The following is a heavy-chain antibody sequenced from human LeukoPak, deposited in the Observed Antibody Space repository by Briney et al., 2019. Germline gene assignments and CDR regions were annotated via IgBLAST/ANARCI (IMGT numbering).Heavy chain of an antibody. CDR2: ISASGGKT. Sequence: PGGSLRLSCVASGFTFSKFAVSSVRQAPGKGLEWVSSISASGGKTYDADSVKGRFTISRDNSKNTFYLDMNSLRADDTAVYYCAKTFGTIDPFEYWGQGTLVTVSS. CDR1: GFTFSKFA. J-gene: IGHJ4*02. D-gene: IGHD2-2*01. CDR3: AKTFGTIDPFEY. V-gene: IGHV3-23*01.